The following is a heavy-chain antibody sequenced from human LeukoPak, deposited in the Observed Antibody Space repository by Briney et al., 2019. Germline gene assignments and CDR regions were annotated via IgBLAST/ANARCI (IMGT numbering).Heavy chain of an antibody. J-gene: IGHJ5*02. V-gene: IGHV4-34*01. CDR1: GGSFSGNY. D-gene: IGHD3-10*01. CDR3: ARDSGTTGEVKFDP. Sequence: SETLSLTCAVYGGSFSGNYWTWIRQPPGKGLEWIGEINHSGSTNYNPSLKSRVTISLDTSKNQLSLKLSSVTAADTAVYYCARDSGTTGEVKFDPWGQGALVTVSS. CDR2: INHSGST.